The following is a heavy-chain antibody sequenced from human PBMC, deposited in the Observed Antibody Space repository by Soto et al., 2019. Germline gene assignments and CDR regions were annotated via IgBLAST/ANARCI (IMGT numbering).Heavy chain of an antibody. CDR2: IYSSGSR. J-gene: IGHJ4*02. Sequence: QLQLRESGPGLVKPSETLSLTCTVSGDSLSSSRHYWGWIRQPPGKGLEWIGSIYSSGSRYYNPSSKSRVTISVYTSKNQLSLQVNSVTAADTAVYYCARPRQGGLITSFLEYWGQGSLVTVSS. V-gene: IGHV4-39*01. CDR3: ARPRQGGLITSFLEY. CDR1: GDSLSSSRHY. D-gene: IGHD3-16*01.